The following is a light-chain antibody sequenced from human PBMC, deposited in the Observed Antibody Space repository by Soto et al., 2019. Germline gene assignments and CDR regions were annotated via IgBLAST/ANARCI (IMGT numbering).Light chain of an antibody. V-gene: IGLV2-11*01. CDR1: SSDVGGYNY. CDR2: DVS. Sequence: QSALTQPRSVSGSPGQSVTISCTGASSDVGGYNYVSWYQQHPGKAPKLMIYDVSKRPSGVPDRFSGSKSGNTASLTISGLQTEDEADYYCCSYAGRYTYVFG. J-gene: IGLJ1*01. CDR3: CSYAGRYTYV.